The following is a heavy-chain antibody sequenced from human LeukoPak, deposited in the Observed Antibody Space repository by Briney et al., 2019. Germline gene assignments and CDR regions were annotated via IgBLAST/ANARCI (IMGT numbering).Heavy chain of an antibody. D-gene: IGHD4-17*01. V-gene: IGHV1-18*01. Sequence: ASVKVSCKASGYTFINYGISWVRQAPGQGLEWVGWISVYNGNTNYAQKFQGRVTMTTDTSTSTAYMELRSLRSDDTAVYYCARGQAYGDPVGDYWGQGTLVTVSS. CDR3: ARGQAYGDPVGDY. CDR2: ISVYNGNT. CDR1: GYTFINYG. J-gene: IGHJ4*02.